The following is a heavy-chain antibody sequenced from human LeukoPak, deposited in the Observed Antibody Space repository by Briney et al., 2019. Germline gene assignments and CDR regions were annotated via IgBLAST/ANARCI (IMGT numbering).Heavy chain of an antibody. D-gene: IGHD3-16*02. Sequence: GGSLRLSCAASGFTFSSYSMNWVRQAPGKGLEWLSYISSSSSTIHYADSVKGRFTISRDNAKNSLYLQMNSLRDEDTAVYYCARVAPRGLVLSDYWGQGTLVTVSS. CDR3: ARVAPRGLVLSDY. CDR2: ISSSSSTI. J-gene: IGHJ4*02. V-gene: IGHV3-48*02. CDR1: GFTFSSYS.